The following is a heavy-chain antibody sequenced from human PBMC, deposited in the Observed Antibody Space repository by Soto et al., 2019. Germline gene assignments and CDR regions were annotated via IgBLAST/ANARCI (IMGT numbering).Heavy chain of an antibody. J-gene: IGHJ5*02. CDR1: GFTFSNYW. V-gene: IGHV3-30*18. D-gene: IGHD6-13*01. CDR3: AKDPAGYSIPFDP. Sequence: HSGESLKISCAASGFTFSNYWMSWVRQAPGKRPEWVAVISYDGSNKYYADSVKGRFTISRDNSKNTLYLQMNSLRPDDTAVYYCAKDPAGYSIPFDPWGQGTLVTVSS. CDR2: ISYDGSNK.